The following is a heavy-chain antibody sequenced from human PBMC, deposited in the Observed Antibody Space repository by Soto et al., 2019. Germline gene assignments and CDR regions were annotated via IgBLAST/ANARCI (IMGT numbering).Heavy chain of an antibody. CDR3: AKLVIGYCSGNTCDDY. Sequence: VQLLESGGGLIQPGGSLRLSCAASGFTFSYGIHWLRQAPGKGLEWVAYISYDSSNKFYGDSVKGRFTISRDKSKTTQFLQMNSLRAEDTAVYYCAKLVIGYCSGNTCDDYWGQGTLVAVSS. D-gene: IGHD2-15*01. J-gene: IGHJ4*02. CDR2: ISYDSSNK. V-gene: IGHV3-30*18. CDR1: GFTFSYG.